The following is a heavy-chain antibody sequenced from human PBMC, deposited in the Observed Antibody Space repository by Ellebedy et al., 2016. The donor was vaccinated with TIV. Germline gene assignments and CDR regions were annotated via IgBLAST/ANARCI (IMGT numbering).Heavy chain of an antibody. CDR3: ARGLGYCSGGRCYIDAFDI. V-gene: IGHV4-30-4*01. CDR1: GGSISSGDYY. D-gene: IGHD2-15*01. CDR2: IYYSVST. Sequence: MPSETLSLTCTVSGGSISSGDYYWSWIRQPPGKGLEWIGYIYYSVSTYYNPSLKSRVTISVDTYKNQFSLKLSSVTAADTAVYYCARGLGYCSGGRCYIDAFDIWGQGTMVTVSS. J-gene: IGHJ3*02.